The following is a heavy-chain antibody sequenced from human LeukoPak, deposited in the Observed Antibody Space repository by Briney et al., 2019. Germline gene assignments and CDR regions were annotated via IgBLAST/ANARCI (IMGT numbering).Heavy chain of an antibody. CDR1: GFTFSSYW. CDR2: IKQDGSEK. D-gene: IGHD3-16*02. Sequence: GGSLRLSCAASGFTFSSYWMSWVRQAPGKGLEWVANIKQDGSEKYYVDSVKGRFTISRDSAKNSLYLQMNSLRAEDTAVYYCAREFDDYVWGSYRYTGVDYWGQGALVTVSS. V-gene: IGHV3-7*01. CDR3: AREFDDYVWGSYRYTGVDY. J-gene: IGHJ4*02.